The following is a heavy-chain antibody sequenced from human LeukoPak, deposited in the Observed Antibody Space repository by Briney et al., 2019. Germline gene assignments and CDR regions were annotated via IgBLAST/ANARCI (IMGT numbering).Heavy chain of an antibody. Sequence: SETLSLTCTVSGGSISSYYWSWIRQPPGKGLEWIGYIYYSGSTNYNPSLKSRVTISVDTSKNQFSLKLSSVTAADTAVYYCARGEMATNRPDYWGQGTLVTVSS. CDR1: GGSISSYY. J-gene: IGHJ4*02. CDR3: ARGEMATNRPDY. D-gene: IGHD5-24*01. V-gene: IGHV4-59*01. CDR2: IYYSGST.